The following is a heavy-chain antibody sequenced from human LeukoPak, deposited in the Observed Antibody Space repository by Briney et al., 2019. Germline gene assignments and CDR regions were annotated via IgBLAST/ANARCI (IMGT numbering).Heavy chain of an antibody. J-gene: IGHJ4*02. D-gene: IGHD4-11*01. Sequence: PGGSLRLSCAASGFTFNNFAMSWVRQAPGKGLEWVSAISGSGDSTYYVDSVKGRFTISRDNSKNTLYLQMNSLRAEDTAVYYCAKNRGNYYYFDYWGQGTLVTVSS. V-gene: IGHV3-23*01. CDR1: GFTFNNFA. CDR3: AKNRGNYYYFDY. CDR2: ISGSGDST.